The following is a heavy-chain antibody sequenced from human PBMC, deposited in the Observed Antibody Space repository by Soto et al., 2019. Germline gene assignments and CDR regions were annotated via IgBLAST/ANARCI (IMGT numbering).Heavy chain of an antibody. Sequence: EVQLVESGGGLVQPGGSLSLTCAASAFTFSDYWMSWVRQTPGKGLEWVANINQDGSEKKYVESVKGRFTISRHNAANALYLQMNSRRVEDTAVYYCVRIFYTGGSQRFDYWGRGARVTVSS. J-gene: IGHJ4*02. D-gene: IGHD3-16*01. CDR3: VRIFYTGGSQRFDY. V-gene: IGHV3-7*01. CDR2: INQDGSEK. CDR1: AFTFSDYW.